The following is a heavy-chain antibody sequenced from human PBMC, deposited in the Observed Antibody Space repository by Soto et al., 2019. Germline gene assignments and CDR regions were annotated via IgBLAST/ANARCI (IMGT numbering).Heavy chain of an antibody. CDR1: GFTFSSYG. D-gene: IGHD6-19*01. Sequence: GGSLRLSCAASGFTFSSYGMHWVRQAPGKGLEWVAFISYDGRNKYYADSVKGRFTISRDNSDNTLYLQMNSLRPEDTAVYYCARDEGTGWYVGDYWGQGTLVTVSS. CDR3: ARDEGTGWYVGDY. J-gene: IGHJ4*02. V-gene: IGHV3-30*03. CDR2: ISYDGRNK.